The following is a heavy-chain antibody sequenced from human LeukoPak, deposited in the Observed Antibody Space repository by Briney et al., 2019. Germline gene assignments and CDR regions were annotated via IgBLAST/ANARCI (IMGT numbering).Heavy chain of an antibody. CDR1: GFTFNSYA. D-gene: IGHD3-22*01. CDR3: ARDGDYYDSSGYGLFDY. J-gene: IGHJ4*02. CDR2: ISANGAKT. V-gene: IGHV3-23*01. Sequence: GGSLRLSCAASGFTFNSYAMSWVRQAPGKGLEWVSGISANGAKTYYADSVKGRFTISRDNSKNTLYLQMNSLRAEDTAVYYCARDGDYYDSSGYGLFDYWGQGTLVTVSS.